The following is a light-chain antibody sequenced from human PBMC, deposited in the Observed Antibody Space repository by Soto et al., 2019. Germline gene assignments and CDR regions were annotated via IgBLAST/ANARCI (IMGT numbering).Light chain of an antibody. V-gene: IGLV2-14*03. CDR2: DVT. CDR3: SSYTSSSTVL. Sequence: QSALTQPASVSGSPGQSITISCTGTSSDVGGYNSVSWYQQHPGKAPKLMIYDVTNRPSGVSNRFSGSKSVNTASLTISGLQAEDEADYYCSSYTSSSTVLFGGGTQLTVL. J-gene: IGLJ2*01. CDR1: SSDVGGYNS.